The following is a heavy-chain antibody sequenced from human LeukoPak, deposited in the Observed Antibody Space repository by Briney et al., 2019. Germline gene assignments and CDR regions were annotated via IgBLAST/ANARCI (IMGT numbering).Heavy chain of an antibody. V-gene: IGHV1-8*01. CDR2: MNPNSGNT. D-gene: IGHD3-10*01. CDR1: GYTFTSYD. CDR3: ARGRKGSGRRMGSYFDY. J-gene: IGHJ4*02. Sequence: ASVKVSCKASGYTFTSYDINWVRQATGQGLEWMGWMNPNSGNTGYAQKFQGRVTMTRNTSISTASMELSSLRSEDTAVYYCARGRKGSGRRMGSYFDYWGQGTLVTVSS.